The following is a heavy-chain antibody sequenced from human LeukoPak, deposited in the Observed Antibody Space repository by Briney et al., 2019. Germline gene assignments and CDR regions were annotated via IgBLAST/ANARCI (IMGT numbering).Heavy chain of an antibody. CDR1: GGSISSSSYY. J-gene: IGHJ4*02. CDR3: ARVQTGTTLGEFDY. CDR2: IYYSGST. Sequence: ETLSLTCTVSGGSISSSSYYWGWIRQPPGKGLEWIGSIYYSGSTYYNPSLKSRVTISVDTSKNQFSLKLSPVTAADTAVYYCARVQTGTTLGEFDYWGQGTLVTVSS. D-gene: IGHD1-1*01. V-gene: IGHV4-39*07.